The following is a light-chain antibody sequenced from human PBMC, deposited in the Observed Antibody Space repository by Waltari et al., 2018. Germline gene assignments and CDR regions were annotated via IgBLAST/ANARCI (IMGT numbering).Light chain of an antibody. J-gene: IGLJ3*02. CDR3: AAWDDSLNAWL. CDR2: SNN. CDR1: SSNIGRNT. Sequence: QSVLTQPPSASGTPGPRITISCSGSSSNIGRNTVNWYQHLPGTAPKLLLYSNNQRPSGVPDRFSGSKSGTSASLAISGLQSEDAADYYCAAWDDSLNAWLFGGGTKLTVL. V-gene: IGLV1-44*01.